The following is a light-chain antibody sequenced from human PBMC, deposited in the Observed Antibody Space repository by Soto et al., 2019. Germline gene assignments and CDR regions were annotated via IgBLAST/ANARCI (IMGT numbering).Light chain of an antibody. CDR1: SSDVGGYNY. CDR2: DVS. V-gene: IGLV2-11*01. Sequence: QSALTQPRSVSGSPGQSVTISCTGTSSDVGGYNYVSWYQQHPGKAPKLMIYDVSKRPSGVPDRFSGSKSGNTAYLTISGLQAEDEADYYCCSYAGSYTYVFVTGTKLTVL. CDR3: CSYAGSYTYV. J-gene: IGLJ1*01.